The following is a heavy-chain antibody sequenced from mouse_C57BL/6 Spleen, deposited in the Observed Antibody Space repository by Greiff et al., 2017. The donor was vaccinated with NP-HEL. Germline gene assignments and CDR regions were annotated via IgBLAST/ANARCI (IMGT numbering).Heavy chain of an antibody. J-gene: IGHJ4*01. CDR1: GYTFTSYW. Sequence: QVQLKQPGAELVRPGSSVKLSCKASGYTFTSYWMHWVKQRPIQGLEWIGNIDPSDSETHYNQKFKDKATLTVDKSSSTAYMQLSSLTSEDSAVYYCARSGADGYDDAMDYWGQGTSVTVSS. CDR3: ARSGADGYDDAMDY. D-gene: IGHD2-2*01. V-gene: IGHV1-52*01. CDR2: IDPSDSET.